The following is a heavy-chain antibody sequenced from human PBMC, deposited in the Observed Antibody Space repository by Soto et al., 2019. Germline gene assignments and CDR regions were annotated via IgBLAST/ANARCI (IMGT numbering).Heavy chain of an antibody. Sequence: SETLSLTCTVSSGSISSDGYNWGWVRQPPGKGLEWIGTISSSGTTYYQPSLKSRLTVSVDTSRNQLYLQLRSVTAADTAVYYWARRLAVAANWFDPWGQGTLVTASS. V-gene: IGHV4-39*01. D-gene: IGHD6-19*01. CDR3: ARRLAVAANWFDP. J-gene: IGHJ5*02. CDR1: SGSISSDGYN. CDR2: ISSSGTT.